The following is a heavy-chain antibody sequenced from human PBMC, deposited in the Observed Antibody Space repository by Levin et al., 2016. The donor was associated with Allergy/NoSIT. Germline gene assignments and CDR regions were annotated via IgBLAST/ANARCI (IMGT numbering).Heavy chain of an antibody. D-gene: IGHD6-13*01. CDR2: IYWDDDK. Sequence: SGPTLVKPTQTLTLTCTFSGFSFSTRGVGVGWIRQPPGEALQWLALIYWDDDKRYNPSLKSRLTITKDTSKKQVVLTMTNMDPVDTSTYYCAHRLYGVASAGTGFDFWGQGALVTVSA. CDR3: AHRLYGVASAGTGFDF. CDR1: GFSFSTRGVG. J-gene: IGHJ4*02. V-gene: IGHV2-5*02.